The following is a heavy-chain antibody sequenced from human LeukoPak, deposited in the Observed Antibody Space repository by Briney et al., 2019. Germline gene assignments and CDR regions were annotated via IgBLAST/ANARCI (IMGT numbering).Heavy chain of an antibody. CDR2: IKQDGSEK. J-gene: IGHJ3*02. V-gene: IGHV3-7*01. CDR3: ARHRSGGSQDDAFDI. CDR1: EFTFSTYW. Sequence: GGSLRLSCAASEFTFSTYWMSWVRQAPGKGLEWVADIKQDGSEKYYVDSVKGRFTVSRQNAKNSLFLQMNSLRAEDTAVYYCARHRSGGSQDDAFDIWGQGTMVTVSS. D-gene: IGHD2-15*01.